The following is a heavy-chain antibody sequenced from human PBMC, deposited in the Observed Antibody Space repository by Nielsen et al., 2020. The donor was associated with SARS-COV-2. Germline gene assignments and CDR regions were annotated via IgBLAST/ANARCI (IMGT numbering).Heavy chain of an antibody. J-gene: IGHJ3*02. CDR1: GFTFSSYA. V-gene: IGHV3-23*01. CDR3: AKQYSDNYYDAFDI. D-gene: IGHD5-12*01. Sequence: GESLKISYAASGFTFSSYATRWVRQAPGKGLEWVSAISGSGGSTYYADSVKGRFTISRDNSKNTLFLQMNSLRAEDTAVYYCAKQYSDNYYDAFDIWGQGTMVTVSS. CDR2: ISGSGGST.